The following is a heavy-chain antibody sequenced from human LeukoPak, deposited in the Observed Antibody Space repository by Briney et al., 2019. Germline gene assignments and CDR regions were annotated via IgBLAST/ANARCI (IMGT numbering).Heavy chain of an antibody. CDR3: ARRLGYCSSTSCPIIAFDI. Sequence: SGTLSLTCTVSGGSISSYYWSWIRQPPGKGLEWIGYIYYSGSTNYNPSLKSRVTISVDTSKNQFSLKLSSVTAADTAVYYCARRLGYCSSTSCPIIAFDIWGQGTMVTVSS. J-gene: IGHJ3*02. CDR1: GGSISSYY. V-gene: IGHV4-59*01. D-gene: IGHD2-2*01. CDR2: IYYSGST.